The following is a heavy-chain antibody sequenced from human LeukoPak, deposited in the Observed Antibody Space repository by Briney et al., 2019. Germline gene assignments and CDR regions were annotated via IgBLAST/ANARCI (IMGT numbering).Heavy chain of an antibody. CDR3: ARRDSGSSLGCFDY. V-gene: IGHV4-34*01. D-gene: IGHD1-26*01. CDR2: INRSGST. CDR1: GGSFSGYY. J-gene: IGHJ4*02. Sequence: KPSETLSLTCAVYGGSFSGYYWSWIRQPPGKGLEWIGEINRSGSTNYNPSLKSRVTISVDTSKNQFSLKLSSVTAADTAVYYCARRDSGSSLGCFDYWGQGTLVAVSS.